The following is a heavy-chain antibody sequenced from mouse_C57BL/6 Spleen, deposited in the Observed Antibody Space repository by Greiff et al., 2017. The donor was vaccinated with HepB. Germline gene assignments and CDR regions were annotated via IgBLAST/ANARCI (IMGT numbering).Heavy chain of an antibody. J-gene: IGHJ4*01. CDR1: GFTFSDFY. Sequence: EVQLVESGGGLVQSGRSLRLSCATSGFTFSDFYMEWVRQAPGKGLEWIAASRNKANDYTTEYSASVKGRFIVSRDTSQSILYLQMNALRAEDTAIYYCARDSSYYDYDGAMDYWGQGTSVTVSS. D-gene: IGHD2-4*01. CDR2: SRNKANDYTT. CDR3: ARDSSYYDYDGAMDY. V-gene: IGHV7-1*01.